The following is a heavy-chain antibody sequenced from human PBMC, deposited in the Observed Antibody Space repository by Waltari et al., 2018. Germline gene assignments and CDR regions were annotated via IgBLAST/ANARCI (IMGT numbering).Heavy chain of an antibody. CDR2: ISSDGGTK. J-gene: IGHJ4*02. D-gene: IGHD3-10*01. V-gene: IGHV3-30-3*01. Sequence: QVHLVESGGGVGQPGMSLRLSCTASGFTFINYAMPWVRQAPGKGLEWLTVISSDGGTKYYADSVRGRFTVSRDKSTNTLHLQMTSLTSEDAGVYFCARDRQGASVSSPEITHWGQGTLVTVSS. CDR1: GFTFINYA. CDR3: ARDRQGASVSSPEITH.